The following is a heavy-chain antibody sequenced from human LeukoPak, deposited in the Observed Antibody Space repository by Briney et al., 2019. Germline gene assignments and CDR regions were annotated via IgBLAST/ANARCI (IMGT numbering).Heavy chain of an antibody. CDR2: ISYDGSNK. CDR3: ARPIAVAGLFDY. D-gene: IGHD6-19*01. Sequence: GRSLRLSCAASGFTFSSYGMHWVRQAPGKGLEWVAVISYDGSNKYYADSVKGRFTISRDNSKNTLYLQMNSLRAEDTAVYYCARPIAVAGLFDYWGQGTLVTVSS. J-gene: IGHJ4*02. CDR1: GFTFSSYG. V-gene: IGHV3-30*03.